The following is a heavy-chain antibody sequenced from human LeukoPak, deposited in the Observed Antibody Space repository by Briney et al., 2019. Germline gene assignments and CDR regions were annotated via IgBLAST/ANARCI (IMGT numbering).Heavy chain of an antibody. D-gene: IGHD3-10*01. V-gene: IGHV3-33*01. CDR3: ARDFGVGRYFDY. CDR1: GFNFGVYG. J-gene: IGHJ4*02. CDR2: IGHDGKYL. Sequence: GTSLRLSCAASGFNFGVYGMHWVRQAPGKGLEGVGVIGHDGKYLKYVDSVRGQFTMSRDNSRTTLDLQMNGLRLEDTALYYCARDFGVGRYFDYCGQGTLVTVSS.